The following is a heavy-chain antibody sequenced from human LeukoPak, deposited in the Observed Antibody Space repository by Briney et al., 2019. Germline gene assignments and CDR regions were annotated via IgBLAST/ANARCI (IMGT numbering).Heavy chain of an antibody. V-gene: IGHV1-3*01. D-gene: IGHD6-19*01. J-gene: IGHJ4*02. CDR3: AIIPVYIAVAGTDY. Sequence: GASVKVSCKASGYTFTSYAMHWVRQAPGQRLEWMGWINAGNGNTKYSQKFQGRVTITRGTSASTAYMELSSLRSEDTAVYYCAIIPVYIAVAGTDYWGQGTLVTVSS. CDR1: GYTFTSYA. CDR2: INAGNGNT.